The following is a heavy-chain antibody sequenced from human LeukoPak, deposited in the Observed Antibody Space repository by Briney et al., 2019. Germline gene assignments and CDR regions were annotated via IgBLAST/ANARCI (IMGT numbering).Heavy chain of an antibody. CDR3: AEMSGSASLNR. Sequence: PSETLSLTCTVSADNTYYWSWIRQPPGKGLEWLGHISYSGGTHYNPSLKRRVTISIDTSKDQMSLKLSSVTAADTALYYCAEMSGSASLNRWGQGTLVGVSS. D-gene: IGHD5-24*01. CDR1: ADNTYY. V-gene: IGHV4-59*02. J-gene: IGHJ5*02. CDR2: ISYSGGT.